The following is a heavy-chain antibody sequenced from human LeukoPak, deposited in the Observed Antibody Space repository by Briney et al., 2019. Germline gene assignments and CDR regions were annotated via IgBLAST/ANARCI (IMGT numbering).Heavy chain of an antibody. Sequence: PGGSLRLSCAASGLIFRNAWMNWVRQAPGKGLEWVGRIQSKADGGTTDYAAPVKGRFTVSRDDSKNTLYLQMNILRTDVTAVYYCRYYDSSGRRDYWGQGTLVTVSS. CDR2: IQSKADGGTT. V-gene: IGHV3-15*01. CDR3: RYYDSSGRRDY. CDR1: GLIFRNAW. D-gene: IGHD3-22*01. J-gene: IGHJ4*02.